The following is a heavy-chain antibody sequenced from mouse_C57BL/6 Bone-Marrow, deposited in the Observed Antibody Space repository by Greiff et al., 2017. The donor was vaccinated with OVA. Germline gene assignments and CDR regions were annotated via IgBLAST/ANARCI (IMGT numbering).Heavy chain of an antibody. V-gene: IGHV1-42*01. CDR2: INPSTGGT. J-gene: IGHJ4*01. CDR3: ARWDDNDRDAMDY. CDR1: GYSFTGYY. D-gene: IGHD2-4*01. Sequence: VQLKESGPELVKPGASVKISCKASGYSFTGYYMNWVKQSPEKSLEWIGEINPSTGGTSYNQKFKAKATLTVDKSSSTAYMQLKSLTSEDSAVYYGARWDDNDRDAMDYWGQGTSVTVSS.